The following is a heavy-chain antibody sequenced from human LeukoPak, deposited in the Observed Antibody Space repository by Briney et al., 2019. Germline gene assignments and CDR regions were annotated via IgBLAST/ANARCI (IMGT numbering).Heavy chain of an antibody. D-gene: IGHD1-26*01. Sequence: GGSLRLSCAASGFTFSSYAMSWVRQAPGKGLEWVSAISGSGGSTYYADSVKGRFTISRDNSKNTLYLQMNSLRAEDTAVYYCAKFSGEVRRTSHDYWGQGTLVTVSS. CDR3: AKFSGEVRRTSHDY. CDR2: ISGSGGST. V-gene: IGHV3-23*01. J-gene: IGHJ4*02. CDR1: GFTFSSYA.